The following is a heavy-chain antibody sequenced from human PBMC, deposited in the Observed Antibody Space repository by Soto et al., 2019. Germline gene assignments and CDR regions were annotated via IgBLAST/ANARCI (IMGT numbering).Heavy chain of an antibody. Sequence: QVQLQESGPGLVKPSETLSLTCTVSVGSISSYYWSWIRQPAGKGLEWIGRIYTSGSTNYNPSLKSRVTMSVDTSKNQFSLKLSSVTAADTAVYYCARDISSYEYVWGSFLDYWGQGTLVTVSS. V-gene: IGHV4-4*07. CDR1: VGSISSYY. CDR2: IYTSGST. CDR3: ARDISSYEYVWGSFLDY. J-gene: IGHJ4*02. D-gene: IGHD3-16*01.